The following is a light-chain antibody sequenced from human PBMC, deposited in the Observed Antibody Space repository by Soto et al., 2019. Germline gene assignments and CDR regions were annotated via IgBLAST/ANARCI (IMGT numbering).Light chain of an antibody. CDR1: QSVSTRY. J-gene: IGKJ1*01. V-gene: IGKV3-20*01. CDR3: EHYGTFPWT. CDR2: ATS. Sequence: EVVLTQSPDTLSLSPGERATLSCRASQSVSTRYLAWYQQKPGQAPRLLFSATSDRAAGIPDRFSGSGSGTDFTLTISRLEPEDFAVYYCEHYGTFPWTFGQGTKVEIK.